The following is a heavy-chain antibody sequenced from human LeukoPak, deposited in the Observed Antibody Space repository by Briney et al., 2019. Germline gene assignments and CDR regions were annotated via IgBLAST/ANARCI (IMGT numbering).Heavy chain of an antibody. J-gene: IGHJ3*02. CDR3: ARGPVGGATYYDGDAFDI. V-gene: IGHV4-59*01. CDR1: GGSMSSYY. CDR2: IYYSGST. Sequence: SETLSLTCTVSGGSMSSYYWSWIRQSPGKGLEWIGCIYYSGSTNYNPSLKSRVTISVDMSKNQFSLKLSSVTAVDTAVYYCARGPVGGATYYDGDAFDIWGQGTMVTVSS. D-gene: IGHD1-26*01.